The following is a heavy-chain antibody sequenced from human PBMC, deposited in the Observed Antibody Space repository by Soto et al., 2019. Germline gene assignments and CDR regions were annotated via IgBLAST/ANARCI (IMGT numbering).Heavy chain of an antibody. J-gene: IGHJ4*02. CDR2: IYYRGST. CDR3: ATQGRQMAYIDN. CDR1: GGSISSYY. D-gene: IGHD3-16*01. V-gene: IGHV4-59*08. Sequence: SETLSLTCTVSGGSISSYYWSWIRQPPGKGLEWIGYIYYRGSTNYNPSLKSRVTISKDTSKNQFSLKLNSVTAADTAVYYCATQGRQMAYIDNWGQGTQVTVSS.